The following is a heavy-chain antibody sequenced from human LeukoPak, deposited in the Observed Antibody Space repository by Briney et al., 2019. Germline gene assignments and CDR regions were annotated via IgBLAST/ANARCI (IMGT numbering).Heavy chain of an antibody. D-gene: IGHD2-15*01. CDR1: GGSFSVYY. Sequence: KPSETLSLTCAVYGGSFSVYYWSWIRQPPGKGLEWIGEINHSGSTNYNPSLKSRVTISVDTSKNRFSLKLSSVTAADTAVYYCARGRVVVVAATIAYYYYYGMDVWGQGTTVTVSS. CDR2: INHSGST. J-gene: IGHJ6*02. V-gene: IGHV4-34*01. CDR3: ARGRVVVVAATIAYYYYYGMDV.